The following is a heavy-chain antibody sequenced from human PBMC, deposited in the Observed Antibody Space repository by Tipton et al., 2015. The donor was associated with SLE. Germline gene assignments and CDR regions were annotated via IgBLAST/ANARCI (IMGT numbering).Heavy chain of an antibody. Sequence: QSGPEVKKPGASVTVSCKASGYAFTSYYIHWLRQAPGQGLEWMGIINPASGSATYAQKFRGRVTVTRDLSTTTVYMGLSGLRSDDTAVFFCARGENVDNWGQGTLVSVSS. CDR3: ARGENVDN. CDR2: INPASGSA. V-gene: IGHV1-46*01. CDR1: GYAFTSYY. J-gene: IGHJ4*02.